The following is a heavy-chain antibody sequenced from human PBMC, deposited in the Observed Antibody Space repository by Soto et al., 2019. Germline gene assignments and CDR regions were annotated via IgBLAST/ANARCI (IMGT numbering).Heavy chain of an antibody. CDR3: AKDVIGLQLVPNYFDY. V-gene: IGHV3-23*01. D-gene: IGHD6-13*01. CDR1: GFTFSSYA. Sequence: VQLLESGGGLVQPGGSLRLSCAASGFTFSSYAMSWVRQAPGKGLEWVSAISGSGGSTYYADSVKGRFTISRDNSKNTLYLQMNSLRAEDTAVYYCAKDVIGLQLVPNYFDYWGQGTLVTVSS. J-gene: IGHJ4*02. CDR2: ISGSGGST.